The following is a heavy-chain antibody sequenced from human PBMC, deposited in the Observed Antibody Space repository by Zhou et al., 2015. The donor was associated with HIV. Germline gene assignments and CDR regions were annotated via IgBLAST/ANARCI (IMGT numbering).Heavy chain of an antibody. CDR2: INKEGSRQ. D-gene: IGHD1-20*01. J-gene: IGHJ6*03. Sequence: EVQLVESGGGLVQPGGSLRLSCAASGFTFRSNWMSWVRQAPGKGLEWVATINKEGSRQDYVDSVKGRFTVSRDDAMNSVYLEMTNVRVEDTAVYYCARNRLTGIKPPYFSYLDVWGTGASVTVSS. CDR3: ARNRLTGIKPPYFSYLDV. V-gene: IGHV3-7*01. CDR1: GFTFRSNW.